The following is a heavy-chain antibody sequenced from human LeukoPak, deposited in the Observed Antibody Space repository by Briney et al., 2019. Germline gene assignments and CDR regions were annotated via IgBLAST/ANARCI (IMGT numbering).Heavy chain of an antibody. CDR1: GGSISSSSYY. V-gene: IGHV4-39*01. CDR2: IYYSGST. D-gene: IGHD6-19*01. J-gene: IGHJ4*02. CDR3: ARNADVTVASVTFGY. Sequence: PSETLSLTCTVSGGSISSSSYYWGWIRQPPGKGLEWIGSIYYSGSTYYNPSLKSRVTISVDTSKNQFSLRVSFMTAADTAVYFCARNADVTVASVTFGYWGQGTLVTVSS.